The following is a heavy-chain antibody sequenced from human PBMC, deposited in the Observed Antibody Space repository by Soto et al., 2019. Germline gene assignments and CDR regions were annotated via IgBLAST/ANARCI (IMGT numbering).Heavy chain of an antibody. CDR2: KNPNSGET. CDR1: GYTFTDYD. V-gene: IGHV1-8*01. D-gene: IGHD2-15*01. J-gene: IGHJ5*02. Sequence: QEQLVQSGAEVKKPGASVKVSCKTSGYTFTDYDINCVRQATGQGLEWIGWKNPNSGETGYAQKFQGRVTMTRSASLSTAYLELSSLRSEDTAVYYCARVAVAARPRWYNWFDPWGQGTLVTVSS. CDR3: ARVAVAARPRWYNWFDP.